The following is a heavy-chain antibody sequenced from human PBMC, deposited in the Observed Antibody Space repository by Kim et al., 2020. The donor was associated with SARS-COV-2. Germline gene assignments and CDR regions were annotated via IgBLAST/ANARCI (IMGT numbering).Heavy chain of an antibody. CDR3: ARIKITSGSYPH. D-gene: IGHD1-26*01. CDR2: INAGNGNT. Sequence: ASVKVSCKASGYTFTSYAMHWVRQAPGQRLEWMGWINAGNGNTKYSQKFQGRVTITRDTSASTAYMELSSLRSEDTAVYYCARIKITSGSYPHWGQGTLVTVSS. CDR1: GYTFTSYA. V-gene: IGHV1-3*01. J-gene: IGHJ4*02.